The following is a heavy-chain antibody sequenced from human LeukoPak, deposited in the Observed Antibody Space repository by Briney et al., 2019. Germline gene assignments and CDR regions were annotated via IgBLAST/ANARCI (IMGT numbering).Heavy chain of an antibody. V-gene: IGHV4-34*01. D-gene: IGHD3-22*01. J-gene: IGHJ4*02. CDR1: GGSFSGYY. CDR2: INHSGST. Sequence: PSETLSLTCAVYGGSFSGYYWSWIRQPPGKGLEWIGEINHSGSTNYNPSLKSRVTISVDTSKNQFSLKLSSVTAADTAVYNCARGKDDSSGYYYDFDYWGQGTLVTVSS. CDR3: ARGKDDSSGYYYDFDY.